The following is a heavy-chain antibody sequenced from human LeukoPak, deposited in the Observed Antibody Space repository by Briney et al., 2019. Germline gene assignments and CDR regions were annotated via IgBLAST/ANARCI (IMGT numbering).Heavy chain of an antibody. CDR2: INHSGST. V-gene: IGHV4-34*01. CDR3: AILPMRYYYYMDV. CDR1: GGSFSGYY. J-gene: IGHJ6*03. Sequence: SETLSLTCAVYGGSFSGYYWSWIRQPPGKGPEWIGEINHSGSTNYNPSLKSRVTISVDTSKNQFSLKLSSVTAADTAVYYCAILPMRYYYYMDVWGKGTTVTVSS.